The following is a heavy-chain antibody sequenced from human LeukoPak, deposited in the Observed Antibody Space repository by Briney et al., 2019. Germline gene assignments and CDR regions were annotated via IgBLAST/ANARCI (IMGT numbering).Heavy chain of an antibody. CDR1: GYSFNTYY. Sequence: ASVKVSCKASGYSFNTYYMNWVRQAPGQGLEWLGWINTDSGGTNYAQKFLGRVTMTRDKANSTAYLELSGLRSDDTAVYYCSRHVVALVRGVNNRKEDWFDPWGQGTLVSVSS. CDR2: INTDSGGT. CDR3: SRHVVALVRGVNNRKEDWFDP. V-gene: IGHV1-2*02. D-gene: IGHD3-10*01. J-gene: IGHJ5*02.